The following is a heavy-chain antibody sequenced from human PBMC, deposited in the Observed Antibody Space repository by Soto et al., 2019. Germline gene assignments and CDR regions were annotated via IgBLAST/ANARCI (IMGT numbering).Heavy chain of an antibody. D-gene: IGHD2-21*01. J-gene: IGHJ3*02. CDR2: ISYDGSKK. CDR3: ANWGGAFEI. V-gene: IGHV3-30*18. CDR1: GFSFSSYG. Sequence: QVQLVESGGGVVQSGRSLRLSCAASGFSFSSYGMHWVRQAQGKGLEWVAVISYDGSKKYYAGSVKGRFTISRDNSKNTLYLQMNSLRAGDTAVYFCANWGGAFEIWGQGTMVTVSS.